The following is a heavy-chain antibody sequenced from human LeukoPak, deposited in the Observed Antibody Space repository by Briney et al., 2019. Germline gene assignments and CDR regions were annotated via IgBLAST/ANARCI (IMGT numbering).Heavy chain of an antibody. CDR3: ASRARGYSYGTVDY. D-gene: IGHD5-18*01. V-gene: IGHV4-34*01. CDR2: INHSGST. Sequence: SETLSLTCAVYGGSFSGYYWSWIRQPPGKGLEWIGEINHSGSTNYNPSLKSRVTISVDTSKNQFSLKLSSVTAADTAVYYRASRARGYSYGTVDYWGQGTLVTVSS. CDR1: GGSFSGYY. J-gene: IGHJ4*02.